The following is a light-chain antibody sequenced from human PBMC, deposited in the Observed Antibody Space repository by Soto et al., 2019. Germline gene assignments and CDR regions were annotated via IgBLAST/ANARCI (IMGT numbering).Light chain of an antibody. J-gene: IGLJ2*01. CDR2: EVS. CDR3: SSYTRNSTLV. CDR1: SSDVGGYNY. Sequence: QSALTQPASVSGSPGQSIAISCTGTSSDVGGYNYVSWYQQHPGKAPKLMIHEVSNRPSGVSNRFSGSKSGNTASLTISGLQAEDEADYYCSSYTRNSTLVFGGGTQLTVL. V-gene: IGLV2-14*01.